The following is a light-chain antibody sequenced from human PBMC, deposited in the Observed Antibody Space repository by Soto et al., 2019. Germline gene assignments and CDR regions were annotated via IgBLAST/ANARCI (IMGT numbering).Light chain of an antibody. V-gene: IGKV3-20*01. CDR3: QQSPGT. CDR2: GAF. CDR1: QSVNSRY. Sequence: EIVLTQSPATLSLPPVQRPTLSCRASQSVNSRYLAWYQQKPGQAPRLVIYGAFTRATGIPDRFIGSGSGTDFSLTISRLEPEDFAVYYCQQSPGTFGQGTKVDIK. J-gene: IGKJ1*01.